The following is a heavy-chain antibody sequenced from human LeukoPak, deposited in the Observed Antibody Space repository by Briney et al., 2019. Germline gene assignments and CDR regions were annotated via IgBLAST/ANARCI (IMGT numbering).Heavy chain of an antibody. CDR1: GYTFTSYY. J-gene: IGHJ4*02. CDR3: ARDLTQLYYDSSGYKDPKDDY. V-gene: IGHV1-46*01. D-gene: IGHD3-22*01. CDR2: INPSGGST. Sequence: GASVKVSCKASGYTFTSYYMHWVRQAPGQGLEWMGIINPSGGSTSYAQKFQGRVTMTRDTSTSTVYMELSSLRSEDTAVYYCARDLTQLYYDSSGYKDPKDDYWGQGTLVTVSS.